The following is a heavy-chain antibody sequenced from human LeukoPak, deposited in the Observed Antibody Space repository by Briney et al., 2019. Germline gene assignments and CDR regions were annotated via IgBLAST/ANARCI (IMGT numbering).Heavy chain of an antibody. J-gene: IGHJ4*02. V-gene: IGHV3-9*01. D-gene: IGHD6-6*01. CDR3: AKAPTWDFIAAPFDY. CDR1: GFTFDDYA. Sequence: GRSLRLSCAASGFTFDDYAMHWVRQAPGKGLEWVAGISWNSGSIGYADSVKGRCTIARDNAKNSLYLQMNSLRAEDTALYYCAKAPTWDFIAAPFDYWGQGTLVTVSS. CDR2: ISWNSGSI.